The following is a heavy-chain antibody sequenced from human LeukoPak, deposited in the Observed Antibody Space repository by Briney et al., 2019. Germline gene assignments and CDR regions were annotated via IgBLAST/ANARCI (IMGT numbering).Heavy chain of an antibody. J-gene: IGHJ4*02. CDR2: ISADNDYT. CDR1: GYTFTDYG. D-gene: IGHD2-2*01. Sequence: ASVKVSCKASGYTFTDYGITWVRQAPGQGLGWMGWISADNDYTDYSQKLQGRVTMTTDTSTSTAYLELRSLRSDDTALYYCARVEVPAALLGFDYWGQGTLVTVSS. CDR3: ARVEVPAALLGFDY. V-gene: IGHV1-18*01.